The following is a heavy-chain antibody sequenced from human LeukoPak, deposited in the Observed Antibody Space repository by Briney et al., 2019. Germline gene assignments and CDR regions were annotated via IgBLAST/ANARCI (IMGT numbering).Heavy chain of an antibody. CDR2: ITHSGST. J-gene: IGHJ6*02. Sequence: PSETLSLTCAVHGGSFSGYYWSWIRQSPGKGLEWIGEITHSGSTNYNPSLKSRVTISMDTSKNQFSLKVTSVTAADTAVYHCARGPAPPNPYHYYGMDVWGQGTTVTVSS. CDR3: ARGPAPPNPYHYYGMDV. CDR1: GGSFSGYY. V-gene: IGHV4-34*01. D-gene: IGHD1-14*01.